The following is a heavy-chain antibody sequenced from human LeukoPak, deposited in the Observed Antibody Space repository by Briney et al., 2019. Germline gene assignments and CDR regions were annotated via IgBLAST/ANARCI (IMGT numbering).Heavy chain of an antibody. V-gene: IGHV3-23*01. Sequence: PGRSLRLSCAVSGLTLSNYAMTWVRQAPGKGLEWVAGIGERGGSTNYADSVKGRFTISRDDPKDTLYLQMNSLRSEDTAVYFCAKRGVVIRAVLVVGFHKEAYYFDSWGQGALVTVSS. CDR2: IGERGGST. CDR1: GLTLSNYA. CDR3: AKRGVVIRAVLVVGFHKEAYYFDS. D-gene: IGHD2-15*01. J-gene: IGHJ4*02.